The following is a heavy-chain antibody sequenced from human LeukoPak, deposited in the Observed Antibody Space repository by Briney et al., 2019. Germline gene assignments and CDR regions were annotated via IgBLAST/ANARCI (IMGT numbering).Heavy chain of an antibody. V-gene: IGHV1-69*05. Sequence: SVKVSCKASGGTFSSYAISWVRQAPGQGLEWMGGIIPIFGTANYAQKFQGRVTITTDESTSTAYMELSSLRSEDTAVYYCAEHIRYSSGWPPTFVDYWGQGTLVTVSS. CDR1: GGTFSSYA. J-gene: IGHJ4*02. CDR3: AEHIRYSSGWPPTFVDY. D-gene: IGHD6-19*01. CDR2: IIPIFGTA.